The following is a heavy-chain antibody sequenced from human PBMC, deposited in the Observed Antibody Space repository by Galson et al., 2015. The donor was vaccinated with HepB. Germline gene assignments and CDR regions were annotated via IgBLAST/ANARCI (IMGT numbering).Heavy chain of an antibody. CDR1: GYSFTSYW. CDR3: SNPKWLAYNDSFDI. D-gene: IGHD6-19*01. Sequence: QSGAAAKQPGESLRISCKGSGYSFTSYWSSRVRQLPGKGLEWLGRIDPSDSYTTYSPSFQGHVTISADKSISTAYLQWSSLKASDNAMYYCSNPKWLAYNDSFDIWGQGTMVTVSS. J-gene: IGHJ3*02. V-gene: IGHV5-10-1*01. CDR2: IDPSDSYT.